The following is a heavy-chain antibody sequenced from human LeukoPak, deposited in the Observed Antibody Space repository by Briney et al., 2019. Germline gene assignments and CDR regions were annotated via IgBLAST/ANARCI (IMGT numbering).Heavy chain of an antibody. Sequence: AWASLRLSRSAPGFTFCSYAMSGVRPAPGKGLEWVSAISGSGGSTYYADSVKGRFTISRDNSKNTLYLQMNSLRAEDTAVYYCAKDDSSGYYYGYYFDYWGQGTLVTVSS. CDR2: ISGSGGST. V-gene: IGHV3-23*01. D-gene: IGHD3-22*01. CDR1: GFTFCSYA. CDR3: AKDDSSGYYYGYYFDY. J-gene: IGHJ4*02.